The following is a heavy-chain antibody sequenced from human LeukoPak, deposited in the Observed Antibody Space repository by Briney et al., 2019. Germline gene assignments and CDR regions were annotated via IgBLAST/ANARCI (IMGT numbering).Heavy chain of an antibody. CDR2: IKSKIDGGTT. J-gene: IGHJ4*02. V-gene: IGHV3-15*01. CDR1: GFTFSNAW. Sequence: GGSLRLSCAASGFTFSNAWMSWVRQAPGKGLEWVGRIKSKIDGGTTDYAAPVKGRFTISRDDSKNTLYLQINSLRAEDTAIYYCAKQDIRSSGWNDWGQGTLVTVSS. CDR3: AKQDIRSSGWND. D-gene: IGHD6-19*01.